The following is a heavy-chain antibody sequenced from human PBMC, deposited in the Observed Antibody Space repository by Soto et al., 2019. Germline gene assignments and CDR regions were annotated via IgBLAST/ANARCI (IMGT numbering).Heavy chain of an antibody. CDR3: ATRGATVTGDL. J-gene: IGHJ2*01. CDR1: GGSISSGGYY. D-gene: IGHD4-17*01. CDR2: IYYSGST. V-gene: IGHV4-31*03. Sequence: QVQLQESGPGLVKPSQTLSLTCTVSGGSISSGGYYWSWIRQHPGKGLEWIGYIYYSGSTYYNQTHKSRVTISVDTSKNQFSLKLSSVTAADTAVYYCATRGATVTGDLWGRGTLVTVSS.